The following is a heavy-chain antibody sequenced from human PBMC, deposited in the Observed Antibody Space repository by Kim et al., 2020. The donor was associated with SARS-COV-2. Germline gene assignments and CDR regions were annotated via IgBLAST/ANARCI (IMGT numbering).Heavy chain of an antibody. CDR3: VKDQRPGELYYYYGMDV. J-gene: IGHJ6*02. Sequence: KGRFTISRDNSKNTLYLQMSSLRAEDTAVYYCVKDQRPGELYYYYGMDVWGQGTTVTVSS. V-gene: IGHV3-64D*06. D-gene: IGHD1-26*01.